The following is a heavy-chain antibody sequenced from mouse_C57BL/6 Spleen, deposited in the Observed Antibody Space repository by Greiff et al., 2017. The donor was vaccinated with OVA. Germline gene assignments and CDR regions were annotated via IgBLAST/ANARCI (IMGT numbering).Heavy chain of an antibody. V-gene: IGHV1-39*01. Sequence: VQLKESGPELVKPGASVKISCKASGYSFTDYNMNWVKQSNGKSLEWIGVINPNYGTNSYNQKFKGKATLTVDQSSSTAYMHLNSLTSEDSAVYYCASYGSSYGAYWGQGTLVTVSA. CDR1: GYSFTDYN. J-gene: IGHJ3*01. CDR2: INPNYGTN. D-gene: IGHD1-1*01. CDR3: ASYGSSYGAY.